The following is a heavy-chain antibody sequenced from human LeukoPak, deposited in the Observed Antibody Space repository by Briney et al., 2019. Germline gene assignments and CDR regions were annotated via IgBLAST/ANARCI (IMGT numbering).Heavy chain of an antibody. CDR3: AREVVAAKWVYYGMDV. CDR2: IYYSGTT. V-gene: IGHV4-59*12. J-gene: IGHJ6*02. Sequence: SETLSLTCTVSGGTLSSYFWTWIRQPPGKGLEWMGYIYYSGTTNYNPSLKSRVTMSVDTSKNQFSLKLRSVTAADTAVYYCAREVVAAKWVYYGMDVWGQGTTVTVSS. D-gene: IGHD2-15*01. CDR1: GGTLSSYF.